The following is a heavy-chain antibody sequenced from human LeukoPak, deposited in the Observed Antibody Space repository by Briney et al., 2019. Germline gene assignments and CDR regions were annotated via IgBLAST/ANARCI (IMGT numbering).Heavy chain of an antibody. CDR3: ARLTCTGSSCSGGGAFDV. CDR2: IFYNGGV. J-gene: IGHJ3*01. Sequence: SETLSLTCSVSGDSMSSGGYLWTWIRQNPGKGLEWIEYIFYNGGVYYSPSLQSRLTISVDTSQKQFSLKMSSVTAADTAVYFCARLTCTGSSCSGGGAFDVWGQGTVVTVSS. CDR1: GDSMSSGGYL. D-gene: IGHD2-2*01. V-gene: IGHV4-31*03.